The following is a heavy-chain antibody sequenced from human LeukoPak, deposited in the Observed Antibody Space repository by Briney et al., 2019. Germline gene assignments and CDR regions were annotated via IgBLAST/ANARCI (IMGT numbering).Heavy chain of an antibody. D-gene: IGHD3-22*01. V-gene: IGHV1-69*05. J-gene: IGHJ4*02. CDR1: GGTFSSYA. CDR3: ASGEYYYDSSGYLPGGYFDC. CDR2: IIPIFGTA. Sequence: SVKVSCKASGGTFSSYAISWVRQAPGQGLEWMGRIIPIFGTANYAQRFQGRVTITTDESTSTAYMELSSLRSEDTAVYYCASGEYYYDSSGYLPGGYFDCWGQGTLVTVSS.